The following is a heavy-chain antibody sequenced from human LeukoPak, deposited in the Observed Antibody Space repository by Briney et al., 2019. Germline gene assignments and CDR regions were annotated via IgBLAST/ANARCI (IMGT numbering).Heavy chain of an antibody. CDR3: ARVGGMSSGWYDDAFDI. CDR2: IIPILGIA. D-gene: IGHD6-19*01. J-gene: IGHJ3*02. V-gene: IGHV1-69*04. Sequence: SVKVSCKASGGTFSSYAISWVRQAPGQGLEWMGRIIPILGIANYAQKFQGRVTITADKSTSTAYMELSSLRSEDTAVYHCARVGGMSSGWYDDAFDIWGQGTMVTVSS. CDR1: GGTFSSYA.